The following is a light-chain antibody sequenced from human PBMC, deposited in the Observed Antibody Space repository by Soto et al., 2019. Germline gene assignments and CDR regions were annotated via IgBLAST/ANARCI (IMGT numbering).Light chain of an antibody. CDR3: QQRSNWPRT. J-gene: IGKJ1*01. Sequence: EIVLTQSAVTLSLSPGERATLSWRASQSVRTYLAWYQQKPGQAPRLLIYDASNRATGIPARFSGSGSGTDFTLTISSLETEDFAVYYCQQRSNWPRTFGQGTKVDIK. CDR2: DAS. V-gene: IGKV3-11*01. CDR1: QSVRTY.